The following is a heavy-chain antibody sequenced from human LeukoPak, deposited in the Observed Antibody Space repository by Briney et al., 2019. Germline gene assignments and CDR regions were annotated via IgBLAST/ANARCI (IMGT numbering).Heavy chain of an antibody. J-gene: IGHJ5*02. CDR1: GGSISSSSYY. CDR2: IYYSGST. D-gene: IGHD4-17*01. CDR3: ARNYGDYVSWFDP. Sequence: SETLSLTCTVSGGSISSSSYYWGWIRQPPGKGLEWIGSIYYSGSTYYNPSLKSRVTISVDRSKNQFSLKLSSVTAADTAVYYCARNYGDYVSWFDPWGQGTLVTVSS. V-gene: IGHV4-39*07.